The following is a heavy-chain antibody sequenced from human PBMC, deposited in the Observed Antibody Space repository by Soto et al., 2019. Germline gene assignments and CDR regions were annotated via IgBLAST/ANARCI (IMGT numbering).Heavy chain of an antibody. Sequence: GESLKISCKGSGYSFNSYWISWVRQMPGKGLEWMGSIDPSDSYTNYSPSFQGHVTISADKSISNAYLQWSSLKASDTAMSYCAVTLKGGYYYYGMDVWGQGTTVTVSS. CDR1: GYSFNSYW. CDR2: IDPSDSYT. V-gene: IGHV5-10-1*01. J-gene: IGHJ6*02. CDR3: AVTLKGGYYYYGMDV. D-gene: IGHD2-15*01.